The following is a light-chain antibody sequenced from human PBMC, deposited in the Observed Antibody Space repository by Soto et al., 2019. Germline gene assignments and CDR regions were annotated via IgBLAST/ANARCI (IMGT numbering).Light chain of an antibody. J-gene: IGLJ3*02. CDR3: AAWDENLNGRV. V-gene: IGLV1-44*01. Sequence: QAVVTQPPSASGTPGQRVTISCSGSSSNIGSNTVNWYQQLPGTAPKLLIYSNNQRPSGVPDRFSGSKSGTSASLAISGLQCADEGSYFWAAWDENLNGRVFGGGTKLPV. CDR1: SSNIGSNT. CDR2: SNN.